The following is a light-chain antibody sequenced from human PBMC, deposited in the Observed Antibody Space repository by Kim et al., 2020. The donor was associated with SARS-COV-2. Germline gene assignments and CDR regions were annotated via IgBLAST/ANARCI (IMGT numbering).Light chain of an antibody. J-gene: IGLJ3*02. CDR1: ALPKQY. CDR3: QSADSSGTWV. V-gene: IGLV3-25*03. CDR2: KDS. Sequence: YELTQPPSVSVSPGQTARITCSGDALPKQYAYWYQQKPGQAPVLVIYKDSERPSGIPERFSGSSSGTAVTLTISGVQAEDEADYYCQSADSSGTWVFGGGTQLTVL.